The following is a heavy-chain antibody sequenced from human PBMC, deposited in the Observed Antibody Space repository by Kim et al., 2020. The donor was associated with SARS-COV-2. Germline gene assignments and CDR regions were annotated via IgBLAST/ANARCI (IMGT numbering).Heavy chain of an antibody. CDR2: IIPIFGTA. CDR3: ARVSEVVVVVPASLGVGAFDI. V-gene: IGHV1-69*13. Sequence: SVKVSCKASGGTFSSYAISWVRQAPGQGLEWMGGIIPIFGTANYAQKFQGRVTITADESTSTAYMELSSLRSEDTAVYYCARVSEVVVVVPASLGVGAFDIWGQGTMVTVSS. J-gene: IGHJ3*02. D-gene: IGHD2-2*01. CDR1: GGTFSSYA.